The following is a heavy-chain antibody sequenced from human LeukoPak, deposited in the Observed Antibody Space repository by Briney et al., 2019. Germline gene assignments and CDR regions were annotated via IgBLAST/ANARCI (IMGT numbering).Heavy chain of an antibody. Sequence: ASVKVSCKASGYTFTSYAMHWVHQAPGQRLEWMGWINAGNGNTKYSQKFQGRVTITRDTSASTAYMELSSLRSEDTAVYYCARDRIAYCGGDCQGGFDYWGQGTLVTVSS. V-gene: IGHV1-3*01. CDR2: INAGNGNT. J-gene: IGHJ4*02. D-gene: IGHD2-21*02. CDR3: ARDRIAYCGGDCQGGFDY. CDR1: GYTFTSYA.